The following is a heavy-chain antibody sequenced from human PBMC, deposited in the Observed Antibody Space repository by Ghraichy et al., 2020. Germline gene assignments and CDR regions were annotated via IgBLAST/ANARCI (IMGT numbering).Heavy chain of an antibody. V-gene: IGHV3-23*01. CDR2: ISGSGGST. CDR3: AKPMEPYSSSGYSGWFDP. CDR1: GFTFSSYA. D-gene: IGHD6-13*01. J-gene: IGHJ5*02. Sequence: GGSLRLSCAASGFTFSSYAMSWVRQAPGKGLEWVSAISGSGGSTYYADSVKGRFTISRDNSKNTLYLQMNSLRAEDTAVYYCAKPMEPYSSSGYSGWFDPWGQGTLFTVSA.